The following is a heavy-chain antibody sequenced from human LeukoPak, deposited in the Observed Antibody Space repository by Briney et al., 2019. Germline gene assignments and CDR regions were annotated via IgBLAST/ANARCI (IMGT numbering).Heavy chain of an antibody. CDR2: IKQDGSEK. D-gene: IGHD4-17*01. CDR3: ARDISSTVTTV. J-gene: IGHJ4*02. Sequence: GGSLRLSCAASGFTFSSYGMHWVRQAPGKGLEWVANIKQDGSEKYYVDSVKGRFTISRDNAKNSLYLQMNSLRAEDTAVYYCARDISSTVTTVWGQGTLVTVSS. CDR1: GFTFSSYG. V-gene: IGHV3-7*01.